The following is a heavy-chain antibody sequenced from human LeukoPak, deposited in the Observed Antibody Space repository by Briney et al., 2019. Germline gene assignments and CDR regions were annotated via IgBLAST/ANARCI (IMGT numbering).Heavy chain of an antibody. Sequence: GGSLRLSCAASGFTFSSYWMNWARQAPGKGLEWVASINHNGNVNYYVDSVKGRFTISRDNAKNTLYLQVNSLRAEDTAVYYCAKGGKWDVTPFDYWGQGTLVTVSS. V-gene: IGHV3-7*03. CDR3: AKGGKWDVTPFDY. J-gene: IGHJ4*02. CDR2: INHNGNVN. D-gene: IGHD1-26*01. CDR1: GFTFSSYW.